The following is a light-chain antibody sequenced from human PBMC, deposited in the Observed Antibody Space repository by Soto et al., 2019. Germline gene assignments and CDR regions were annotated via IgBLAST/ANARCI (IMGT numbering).Light chain of an antibody. CDR2: ANS. J-gene: IGLJ3*02. Sequence: QSVLTQPPSVSGAPGQRVTISCTGSSSNIGAGYDVHWYQQLPGTAPKLLIYANSNRPSGVPDRFSGSKSGTSASLAITGLQAEDEADYFCQSYDSSLSGLWVFGGGTQLTVL. CDR3: QSYDSSLSGLWV. CDR1: SSNIGAGYD. V-gene: IGLV1-40*01.